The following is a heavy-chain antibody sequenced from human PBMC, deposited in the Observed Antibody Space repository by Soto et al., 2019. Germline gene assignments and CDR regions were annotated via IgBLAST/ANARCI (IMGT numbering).Heavy chain of an antibody. J-gene: IGHJ6*02. CDR1: GGTFSSYA. CDR3: ARGYCTNGVCYVDYYYGMDV. V-gene: IGHV1-69*13. Sequence: GASVKVSCKASGGTFSSYAISWVRQAPGQGLEWMGGIIPIFGTANYAQKFQGRVTITADESTSTAYMELSSLRSEDTAVYYCARGYCTNGVCYVDYYYGMDVWGQGTTVTVSS. D-gene: IGHD2-8*01. CDR2: IIPIFGTA.